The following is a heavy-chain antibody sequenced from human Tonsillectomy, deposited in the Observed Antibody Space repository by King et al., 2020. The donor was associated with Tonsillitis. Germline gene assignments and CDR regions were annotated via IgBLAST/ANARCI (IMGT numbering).Heavy chain of an antibody. D-gene: IGHD2-15*01. V-gene: IGHV1-69*12. CDR2: IIPIFGAT. Sequence: VQLVQSGAEVKKPGSSLKVSCKASGGTFNNYGISWVRQAPGQGLEWMGGIIPIFGATNYAQKFQGRVTITADESTRTASMELSSLRSDDTAVYYCARRGIINYGMDVWGQGTTVIVSS. CDR1: GGTFNNYG. J-gene: IGHJ6*02. CDR3: ARRGIINYGMDV.